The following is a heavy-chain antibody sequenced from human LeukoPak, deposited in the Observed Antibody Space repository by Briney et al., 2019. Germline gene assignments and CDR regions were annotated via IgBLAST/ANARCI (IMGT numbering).Heavy chain of an antibody. Sequence: GGSLRLSCAASGFTVSTSYMNWVRQAPGKGLEWVSVIYGGGSTYYADSVRGRFTISRDNSKNTLYLQMNSLRAEDTALCFCARGYSSGWPDFWGQGTLVTVSS. CDR3: ARGYSSGWPDF. V-gene: IGHV3-53*01. J-gene: IGHJ4*02. D-gene: IGHD6-25*01. CDR2: IYGGGST. CDR1: GFTVSTSY.